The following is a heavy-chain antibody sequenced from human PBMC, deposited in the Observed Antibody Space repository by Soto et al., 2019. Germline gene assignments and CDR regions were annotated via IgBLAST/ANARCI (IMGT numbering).Heavy chain of an antibody. J-gene: IGHJ2*01. CDR2: ISGSGGST. V-gene: IGHV3-23*01. Sequence: GGSLRLSCAASGFTFSSYAMSWVRQAPGKGLEWVSAISGSGGSTYYADSVKGRFTISRDNSKNTLYLQMNSLRAEDTAVYYCAKEAIAAASIYGGVFWYFDLWGRGTLVTVSS. CDR3: AKEAIAAASIYGGVFWYFDL. CDR1: GFTFSSYA. D-gene: IGHD6-13*01.